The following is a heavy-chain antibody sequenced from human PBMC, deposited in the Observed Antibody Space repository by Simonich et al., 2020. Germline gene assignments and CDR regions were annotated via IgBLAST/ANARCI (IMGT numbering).Heavy chain of an antibody. CDR2: CNPTRGGQ. D-gene: IGHD3-10*01. Sequence: QVQLVQSGAEVKKPGASVKVSCKASGYTFTGYYMHWVRQAPGQGLGWRGRCNPTRGGQNYAQKLQGRVTMTRDTSISTAYMELSRLRSDDTAVYYCARWPSIPASYGSGSYFDYWGQGTLVTVSS. CDR1: GYTFTGYY. V-gene: IGHV1-2*02. J-gene: IGHJ4*02. CDR3: ARWPSIPASYGSGSYFDY.